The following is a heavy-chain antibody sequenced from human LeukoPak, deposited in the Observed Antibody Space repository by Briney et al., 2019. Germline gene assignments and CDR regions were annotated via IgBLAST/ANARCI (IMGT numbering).Heavy chain of an antibody. CDR3: AKNASGGLDY. V-gene: IGHV3-23*01. J-gene: IGHJ4*02. D-gene: IGHD2-15*01. CDR1: GFTFRSYA. Sequence: GGSLRLSSAASGFTFRSYAMTWVRQAPGKGLEWVSAIGTLGDIAYYADSVRGRFTISRDNSKNTLYLQMTSLGAEDTAIYYCAKNASGGLDYWGQGTLVTVSS. CDR2: IGTLGDIA.